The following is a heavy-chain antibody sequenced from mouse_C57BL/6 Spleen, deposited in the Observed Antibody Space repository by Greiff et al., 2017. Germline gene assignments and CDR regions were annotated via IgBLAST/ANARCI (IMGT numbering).Heavy chain of an antibody. CDR2: ISSGSSTI. CDR3: ARNYYGTLFDY. Sequence: VPLVASGGGLVKPGGSLKLSCAASGFTFSDSGMHWVRQAPEQGLAWVAYISSGSSTIYYADTVKGRFTSSRDNAKNTLFLQMTSLRSEDTAMYYCARNYYGTLFDYWGQGTTLTVSS. J-gene: IGHJ2*01. V-gene: IGHV5-17*01. D-gene: IGHD1-1*01. CDR1: GFTFSDSG.